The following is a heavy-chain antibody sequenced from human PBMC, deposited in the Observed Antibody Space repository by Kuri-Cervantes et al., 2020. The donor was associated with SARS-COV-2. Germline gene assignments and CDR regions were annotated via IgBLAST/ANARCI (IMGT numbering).Heavy chain of an antibody. V-gene: IGHV3-13*03. D-gene: IGHD4-23*01. Sequence: GESLKISCAACGFTFSSYDMHWVRQATGKGLEWVSAIGTAGDTYYPGSVKGQLTISRENAKNSLYLQMNSLRAGDTAVYYCARGGNPAWNMDVWGKGTTVTVSS. CDR1: GFTFSSYD. CDR2: IGTAGDT. J-gene: IGHJ6*03. CDR3: ARGGNPAWNMDV.